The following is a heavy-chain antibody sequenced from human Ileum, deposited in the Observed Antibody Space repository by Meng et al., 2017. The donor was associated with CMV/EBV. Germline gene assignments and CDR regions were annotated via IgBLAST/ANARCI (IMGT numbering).Heavy chain of an antibody. Sequence: QVQLVRAVAGVKKPGASVKVSCKTSGYTFTTYYIHWVRQAPRQGLEWMGWIDPKSGGTDYAQNFQGRVTMTGDTSISTAYMELSSLRSDDTAVYYCAKVTAGTVAFDYWGQGTLVTVSS. CDR1: GYTFTTYY. D-gene: IGHD6-13*01. CDR3: AKVTAGTVAFDY. CDR2: IDPKSGGT. J-gene: IGHJ4*02. V-gene: IGHV1-2*02.